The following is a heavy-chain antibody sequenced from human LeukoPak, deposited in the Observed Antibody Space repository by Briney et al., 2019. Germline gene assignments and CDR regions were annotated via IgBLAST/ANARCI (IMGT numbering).Heavy chain of an antibody. CDR3: ARIHRYGPAGYYGMDV. V-gene: IGHV2-70*11. J-gene: IGHJ6*02. CDR1: GFSLRTSGMC. CDR2: IDWDDDK. D-gene: IGHD5-18*01. Sequence: SGPALVNPTPTLTLTCTFSGFSLRTSGMCVSWIRQPPGKALEWLARIDWDDDKYYSTSLKTRLTISKDTSKNQVVFTMTNMDPVDTATYYCARIHRYGPAGYYGMDVWGQGTTVTVSS.